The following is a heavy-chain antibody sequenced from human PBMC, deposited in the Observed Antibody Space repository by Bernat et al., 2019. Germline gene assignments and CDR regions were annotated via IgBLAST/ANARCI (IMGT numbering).Heavy chain of an antibody. V-gene: IGHV3-30*18. D-gene: IGHD6-13*01. CDR1: GFTFSSYG. CDR3: AKDFRAAAGTVDY. J-gene: IGHJ4*02. CDR2: ISYDGSNK. Sequence: QVQLVESGGGVVQPGRSLGLSCAASGFTFSSYGMHWVRQAPGKGLEWVAVISYDGSNKYYADSVKGRFTISRDNSKNTLYLQMNSLRAEDTAVYYCAKDFRAAAGTVDYWGQGTLVTVSS.